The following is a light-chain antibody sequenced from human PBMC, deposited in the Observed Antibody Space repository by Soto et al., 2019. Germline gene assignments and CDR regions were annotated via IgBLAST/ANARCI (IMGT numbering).Light chain of an antibody. J-gene: IGLJ2*01. CDR1: CGHSSYA. Sequence: QPVLTPSPSASASLGASVKLTCTLSCGHSSYAIAWHQQQPEKGPRYLMKLDSDGSHTKGDAIPDRFSGSISGAERYLTISSLQSEDEADYYCQTCGTGIHVVFGGGTKLTVL. CDR2: LDSDGSH. CDR3: QTCGTGIHVV. V-gene: IGLV4-69*01.